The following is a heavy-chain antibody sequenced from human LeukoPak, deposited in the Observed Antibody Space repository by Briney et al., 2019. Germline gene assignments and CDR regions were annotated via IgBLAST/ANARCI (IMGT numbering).Heavy chain of an antibody. CDR2: ISWNSGSI. CDR1: GFTFDDYA. D-gene: IGHD1-26*01. V-gene: IGHV3-9*01. CDR3: AKRMTSVGAFDY. J-gene: IGHJ4*02. Sequence: GGSLRLSCAASGFTFDDYAMHWVRQAPGKGLEWVSGISWNSGSIGYADSVKGRFTISRDNAKNSLYLQMNSLRAEDTAVYYCAKRMTSVGAFDYWGQGTLVTVSS.